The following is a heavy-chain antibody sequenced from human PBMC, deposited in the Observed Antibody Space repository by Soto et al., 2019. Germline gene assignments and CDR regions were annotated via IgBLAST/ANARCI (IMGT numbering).Heavy chain of an antibody. Sequence: ASVKVSCKASGGTFSSYAISWVRQAPGQGLEWMGGIIPILGIANYAQKFQGRVTITADKSTSTAYMELSSLRSEDTAVYYCARDEFKQQHYYYYYGMDVWGQGTPVTVSS. D-gene: IGHD6-13*01. CDR2: IIPILGIA. CDR3: ARDEFKQQHYYYYYGMDV. J-gene: IGHJ6*02. V-gene: IGHV1-69*10. CDR1: GGTFSSYA.